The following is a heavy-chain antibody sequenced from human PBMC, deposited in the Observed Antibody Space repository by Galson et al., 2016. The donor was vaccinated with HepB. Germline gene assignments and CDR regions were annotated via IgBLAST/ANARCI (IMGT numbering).Heavy chain of an antibody. CDR1: GFTFSNYV. Sequence: SLRLSCAASGFTFSNYVIHWVRQAPGKGLEWVAVILHDGNDKYYADSVKGRFTISRDNSKNTLYLQMSSLRPEDTAVYYCAKGNLLAYDHAFDIWGQGTMVTVSS. J-gene: IGHJ3*02. D-gene: IGHD3-22*01. V-gene: IGHV3-30*18. CDR3: AKGNLLAYDHAFDI. CDR2: ILHDGNDK.